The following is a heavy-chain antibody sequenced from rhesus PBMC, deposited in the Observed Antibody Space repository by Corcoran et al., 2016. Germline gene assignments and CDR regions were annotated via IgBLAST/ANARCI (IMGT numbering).Heavy chain of an antibody. V-gene: IGHV1-111*01. J-gene: IGHJ6*01. D-gene: IGHD6S26*01. Sequence: EVQLVQSGAEVKKPGASVKISCKASGYTFTDYYLHWVRQAPGKGLEWMGRVDTEEGEADYAQKCQDKVTNTRDTATDTAYMELSSLRSEDTAVYYCATMSGWSLDYGLDSWGQGVVVTVSS. CDR3: ATMSGWSLDYGLDS. CDR2: VDTEEGEA. CDR1: GYTFTDYY.